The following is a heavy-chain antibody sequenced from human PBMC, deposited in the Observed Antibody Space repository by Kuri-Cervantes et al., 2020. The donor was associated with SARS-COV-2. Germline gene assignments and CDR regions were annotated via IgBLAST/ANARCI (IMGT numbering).Heavy chain of an antibody. CDR1: GFTFSNAW. CDR3: ARDFGYSSAVFDY. CDR2: IESKTDGGTT. V-gene: IGHV3-15*04. J-gene: IGHJ4*02. Sequence: GESLKISCAASGFTFSNAWMSWVRQAPGKGLEWVGRIESKTDGGTTDYAAPVKGRFTISRDDSKNTLYLQMNSLRAEDTAVYYCARDFGYSSAVFDYWGQGTLVTVSS. D-gene: IGHD6-19*01.